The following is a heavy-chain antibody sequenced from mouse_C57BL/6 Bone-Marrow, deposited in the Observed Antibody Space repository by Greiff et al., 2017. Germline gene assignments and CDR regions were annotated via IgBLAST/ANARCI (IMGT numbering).Heavy chain of an antibody. Sequence: VQLQQSGPELVKPGASVKISCKASGYTFTDYYMNWVKQSPGQSLEWIGDINPNNGGTSYNQKFKGKATLTVDKSSSTAYMELRSLTSEDAAVYYCAGWLLPGLAYWGQGTLVTVSA. J-gene: IGHJ3*01. CDR3: AGWLLPGLAY. CDR1: GYTFTDYY. D-gene: IGHD2-3*01. V-gene: IGHV1-26*01. CDR2: INPNNGGT.